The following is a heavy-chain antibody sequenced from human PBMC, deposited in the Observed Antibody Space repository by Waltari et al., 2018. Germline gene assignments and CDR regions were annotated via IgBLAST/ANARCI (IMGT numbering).Heavy chain of an antibody. J-gene: IGHJ4*02. V-gene: IGHV5-51*01. CDR2: IYPGDSET. Sequence: EVQLVQSGAEVNKPGASLKISCKGSGYSFTSYWIGWVRQMPGKGLEGMGIIYPGDSETRYSPSFQGQVTISADKSISTAYLQWSSLKASDTAMYYCARQEAMSRYDSSGYYHYWGQGTLVTVSS. D-gene: IGHD3-22*01. CDR3: ARQEAMSRYDSSGYYHY. CDR1: GYSFTSYW.